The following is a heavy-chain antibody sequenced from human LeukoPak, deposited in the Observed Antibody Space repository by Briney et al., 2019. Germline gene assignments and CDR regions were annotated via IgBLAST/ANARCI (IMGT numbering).Heavy chain of an antibody. CDR2: ISYDGSNK. CDR1: GFTFSSHA. Sequence: GGSLRLSCAASGFTFSSHAMHWVRQAPGKGLEWVAVISYDGSNKYYADSVKGRFTISRDNSKNTLYLQMNSLRAEDTAVYYCARDLGGAHAYGMDVWGQGTTVTVSS. J-gene: IGHJ6*02. CDR3: ARDLGGAHAYGMDV. V-gene: IGHV3-30-3*01.